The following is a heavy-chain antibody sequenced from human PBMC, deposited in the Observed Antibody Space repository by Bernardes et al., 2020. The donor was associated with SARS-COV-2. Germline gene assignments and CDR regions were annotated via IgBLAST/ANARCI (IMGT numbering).Heavy chain of an antibody. V-gene: IGHV4-39*01. J-gene: IGHJ6*02. CDR3: ARDYGDYVGGYYYGMDV. CDR2: IYYSGST. D-gene: IGHD4-17*01. Sequence: SEPLSLTCTVSGGSISSSSYYWGWLRQPPGKGLEWIGSIYYSGSTYYNPSLKSRVTISVDTSKNQFSLKLSSVTAADTAVYYCARDYGDYVGGYYYGMDVWGQGTTVTVSS. CDR1: GGSISSSSYY.